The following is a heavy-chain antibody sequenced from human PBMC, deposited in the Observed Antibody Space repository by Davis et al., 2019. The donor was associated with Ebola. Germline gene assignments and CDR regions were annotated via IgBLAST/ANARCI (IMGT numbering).Heavy chain of an antibody. CDR2: INHSGST. V-gene: IGHV4-34*01. J-gene: IGHJ6*02. CDR1: GGSFSGYY. D-gene: IGHD2-2*01. CDR3: ARLGCSSTSCYSDYGMDV. Sequence: MPSETLSLTCVVYGGSFSGYYWSWIRQPPGKGLEWIGEINHSGSTNYNPSLKSRVTISVDTSKNQFSLKLSSVTAADTAVYYCARLGCSSTSCYSDYGMDVWGQGTTVTVSS.